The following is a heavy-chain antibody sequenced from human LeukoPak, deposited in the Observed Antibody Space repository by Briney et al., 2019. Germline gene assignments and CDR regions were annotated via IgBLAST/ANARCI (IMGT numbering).Heavy chain of an antibody. CDR3: ARTQWLEDAFDF. CDR1: DDTFSNYG. CDR2: ISTYNGKT. J-gene: IGHJ3*01. V-gene: IGHV1-18*01. Sequence: ASVKVSCKASDDTFSNYGNSWVRQAPGQGLEWMGWISTYNGKTHYAQKFQGRVTMTTDTSTNIAYLELRDLRSDDASVYYCARTQWLEDAFDFWGQGTVVTVSS. D-gene: IGHD6-19*01.